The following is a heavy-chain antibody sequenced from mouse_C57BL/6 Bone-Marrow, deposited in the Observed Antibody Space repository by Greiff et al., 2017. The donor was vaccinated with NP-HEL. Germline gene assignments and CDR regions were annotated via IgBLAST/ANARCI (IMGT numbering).Heavy chain of an antibody. CDR1: GYTFTDYY. D-gene: IGHD1-1*01. V-gene: IGHV1-76*01. CDR3: ARLAYYYVSSRYFDV. J-gene: IGHJ1*03. Sequence: VQLQQSGAELVRPGASVKLSCKASGYTFTDYYINWVKQRPGQGLEWIARIYPGSGNTYYNEKFKGKATLTAEKSSSTAYMQLSSLTSEDSAVYFCARLAYYYVSSRYFDVWGTGTTVTVSS. CDR2: IYPGSGNT.